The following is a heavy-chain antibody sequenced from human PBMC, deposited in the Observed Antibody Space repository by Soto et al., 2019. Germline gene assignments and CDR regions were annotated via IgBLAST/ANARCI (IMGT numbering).Heavy chain of an antibody. CDR3: ARDGLMHGADIDQ. CDR1: GFTFSNYW. J-gene: IGHJ4*02. V-gene: IGHV3-74*01. Sequence: EVQLVESGGGLVQPGGSVRLSCAASGFTFSNYWMHWVRQTPGKGLVWVSRVGSDGRGATYADSVKGRFTISRDNAKNTLYLQMDSLRVEDTAMYHCARDGLMHGADIDQWGQGILVTVSS. CDR2: VGSDGRGA. D-gene: IGHD3-16*01.